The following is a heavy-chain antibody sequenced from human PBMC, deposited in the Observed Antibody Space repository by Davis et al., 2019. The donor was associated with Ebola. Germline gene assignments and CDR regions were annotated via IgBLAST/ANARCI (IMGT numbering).Heavy chain of an antibody. V-gene: IGHV3-48*01. J-gene: IGHJ6*02. CDR2: IRSSSSTI. CDR1: GFTFSSYS. CDR3: ARGPYYGMDV. Sequence: GESLKISCAASGFTFSSYSMNWVRQAPGKGLEWVSYIRSSSSTIYYADSVKGRFTISRDNAKNSLYLQMNSLRAEDTAVYYCARGPYYGMDVWGQGTTVTVSS.